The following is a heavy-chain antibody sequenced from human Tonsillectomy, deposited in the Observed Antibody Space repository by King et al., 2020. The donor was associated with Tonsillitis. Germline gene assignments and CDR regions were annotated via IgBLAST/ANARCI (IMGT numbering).Heavy chain of an antibody. CDR3: ARFFGHGAVAYYFDY. V-gene: IGHV4-34*01. J-gene: IGHJ4*02. CDR1: GGSFSGYY. CDR2: INHSGST. D-gene: IGHD3-3*01. Sequence: VQLQQWGAGLLKPSETLSLTCAVYGGSFSGYYWSWIRQPPGKGLEWIGEINHSGSTNYNPSLKSRVTISVDTSKNQFSLKLSSVTAADTAVYYCARFFGHGAVAYYFDYWGQGTLVTVSS.